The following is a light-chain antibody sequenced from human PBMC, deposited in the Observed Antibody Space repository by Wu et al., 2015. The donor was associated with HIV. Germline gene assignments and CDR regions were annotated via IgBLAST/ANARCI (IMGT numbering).Light chain of an antibody. V-gene: IGKV1-5*03. CDR1: QSISSW. Sequence: DIQMTQSPSTLSASVGDRVTITCRASQSISSWLAWYQQNPGKAPKLLIYKASSLESGVPSRFSGRGSGTEFTLTISSLQPDDFATYYCQQYNTYPLTFGGGTKVEIK. J-gene: IGKJ4*01. CDR3: QQYNTYPLT. CDR2: KAS.